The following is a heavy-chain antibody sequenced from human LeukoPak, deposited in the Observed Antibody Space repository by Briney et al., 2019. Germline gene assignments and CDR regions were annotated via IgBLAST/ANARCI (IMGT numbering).Heavy chain of an antibody. CDR1: GFTFGNYW. CDR2: ISSDGNKN. CDR3: AKHDGPIVVVTVKLDY. Sequence: GGSLRLSCAASGFTFGNYWMHWVRQAPGKGLEWVAFISSDGNKNYYEDSVKGRFTISRDNSKNTLFLQMSSLRPEDTAVYYCAKHDGPIVVVTVKLDYWGQGTLVTVSS. D-gene: IGHD2-21*02. J-gene: IGHJ4*02. V-gene: IGHV3-30*18.